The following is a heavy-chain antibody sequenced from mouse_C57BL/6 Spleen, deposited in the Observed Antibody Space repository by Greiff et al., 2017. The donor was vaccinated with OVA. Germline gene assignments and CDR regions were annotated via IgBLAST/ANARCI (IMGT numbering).Heavy chain of an antibody. CDR3: TLYYGSSYVYYFDY. Sequence: QVQLKESGAELVRPGASVTLSCKASGYTFTDYEMHWVKQTPVHGLEWIGAIDPETGGTAYNQKFKGKAILTADKSSSTAYMELRSLTSEDSAVYYCTLYYGSSYVYYFDYWGQGTTLTVSS. D-gene: IGHD1-1*01. V-gene: IGHV1-15*01. CDR2: IDPETGGT. J-gene: IGHJ2*01. CDR1: GYTFTDYE.